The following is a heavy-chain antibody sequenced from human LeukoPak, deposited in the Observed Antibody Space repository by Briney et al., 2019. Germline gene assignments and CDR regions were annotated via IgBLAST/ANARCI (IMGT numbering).Heavy chain of an antibody. CDR2: IHYRGST. Sequence: SETLSLTCTVSGGSISSSSYYWGWIRQPPGKGLEWVGTIHYRGSTYYNPSLKSRVTISVDTSKIHFSLRLGSVTAADTAVYYCATSGSYYRAPDYWGQGALVTVSS. CDR3: ATSGSYYRAPDY. J-gene: IGHJ4*02. CDR1: GGSISSSSYY. V-gene: IGHV4-39*02. D-gene: IGHD3-10*01.